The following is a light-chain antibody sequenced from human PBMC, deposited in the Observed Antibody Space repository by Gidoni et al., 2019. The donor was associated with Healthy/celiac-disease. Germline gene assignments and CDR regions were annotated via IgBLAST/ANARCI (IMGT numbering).Light chain of an antibody. Sequence: DIQMTQSPSSLSASVGDRVTITCRASQSISSYLNWYQQKPGKAPKLLIYAASSLQSGVPSRFSGSGSGTAFTLPISSLQPEDFATYYCQQSYSTLRTFGGGTKVEIK. CDR1: QSISSY. CDR2: AAS. J-gene: IGKJ4*01. V-gene: IGKV1-39*01. CDR3: QQSYSTLRT.